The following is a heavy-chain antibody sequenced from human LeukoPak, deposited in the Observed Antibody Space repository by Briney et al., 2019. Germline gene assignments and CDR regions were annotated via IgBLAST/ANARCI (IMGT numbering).Heavy chain of an antibody. D-gene: IGHD3-22*01. CDR3: ARGEGLRTYYYDSSGYSSFYY. CDR1: GGTFSSYA. J-gene: IGHJ4*02. CDR2: IIPIVGTA. V-gene: IGHV1-69*05. Sequence: SVKVSCKASGGTFSSYAISWVRQAPGQGLEWMGRIIPIVGTANYAQKFQGRVTITTDESTSTAYMELSSLRSEDTAVYYCARGEGLRTYYYDSSGYSSFYYWGQGTLVTVSS.